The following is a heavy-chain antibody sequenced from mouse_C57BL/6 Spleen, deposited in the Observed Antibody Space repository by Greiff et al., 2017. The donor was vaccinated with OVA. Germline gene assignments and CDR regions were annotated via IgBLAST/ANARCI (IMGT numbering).Heavy chain of an antibody. CDR1: GFSLSTFGMG. V-gene: IGHV8-8*01. J-gene: IGHJ2*01. Sequence: QVTLKESGPGILQPSQTLSLTCSFSGFSLSTFGMGVGWIRQPSGKGLEWLAHIWWDDDKYYTPALKSRLTISTDTSKNQVFLKIANVDTADTATDYCARIEELLRFDYWGQGTTLTVSS. CDR2: IWWDDDK. CDR3: ARIEELLRFDY. D-gene: IGHD1-1*01.